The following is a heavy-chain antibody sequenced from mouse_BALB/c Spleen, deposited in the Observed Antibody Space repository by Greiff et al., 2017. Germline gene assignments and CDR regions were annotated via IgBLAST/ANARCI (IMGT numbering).Heavy chain of an antibody. CDR1: GYAFSSYW. Sequence: VQRVESGAELVRPGSSVKISCKASGYAFSSYWMNWVKQRPGQGLEWIGQIYPGDGDTNYNGKFKGKATLTADKSSSTAYMQLSSLTSEDSAVYFCARRGYDGYPFAYWGQGTLVTVSA. CDR3: ARRGYDGYPFAY. J-gene: IGHJ3*01. D-gene: IGHD2-3*01. V-gene: IGHV1-80*01. CDR2: IYPGDGDT.